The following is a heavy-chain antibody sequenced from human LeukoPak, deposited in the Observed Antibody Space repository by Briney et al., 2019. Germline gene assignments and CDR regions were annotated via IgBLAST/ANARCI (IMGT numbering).Heavy chain of an antibody. Sequence: GGSLRLSCAASGFSLSNYWMSWVRQTPEKGLEFVANIDQGGSVRNYMDSLKGRCTISRDNAKKSLYLEINSLRADDTAVYYCARDPESSSFDLWGRGALVTVSS. CDR3: ARDPESSSFDL. D-gene: IGHD6-13*01. J-gene: IGHJ4*02. CDR2: IDQGGSVR. V-gene: IGHV3-7*01. CDR1: GFSLSNYW.